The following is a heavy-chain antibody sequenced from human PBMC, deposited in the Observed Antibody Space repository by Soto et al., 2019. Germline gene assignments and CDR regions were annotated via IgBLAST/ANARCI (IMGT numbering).Heavy chain of an antibody. V-gene: IGHV4-34*01. CDR3: ARGGKQQLVRSQYFDL. J-gene: IGHJ2*01. D-gene: IGHD6-13*01. CDR1: GGSFNGYY. CDR2: INHSGST. Sequence: QVQLQQWGAGLLKPSETLSLTCAVYGGSFNGYYWSWIRQPPGKGLEWIGEINHSGSTNYNSSLKSRVTISVDPSKTQFSLKLSSVTAADTAVYYCARGGKQQLVRSQYFDLWGRGTLVSVSS.